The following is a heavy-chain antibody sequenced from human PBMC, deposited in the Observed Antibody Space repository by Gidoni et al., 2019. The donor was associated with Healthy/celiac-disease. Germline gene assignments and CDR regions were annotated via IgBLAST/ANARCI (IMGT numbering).Heavy chain of an antibody. CDR3: ARHGSGELRPDFYYYYGMDV. CDR2: IYYSGST. V-gene: IGHV4-39*01. D-gene: IGHD1-26*01. Sequence: QLQLQESGPGLVKPSETLSLNCTVSGGSISSSSYYWGWIRQPPGKGLEWIGSIYYSGSTYYNPSLKSRVTISVDTSKTQFSLRLSSVTAADTAVYYCARHGSGELRPDFYYYYGMDVWGQGTTVTVSS. CDR1: GGSISSSSYY. J-gene: IGHJ6*02.